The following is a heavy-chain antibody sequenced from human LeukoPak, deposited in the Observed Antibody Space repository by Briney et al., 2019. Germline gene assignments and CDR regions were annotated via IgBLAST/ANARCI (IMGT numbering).Heavy chain of an antibody. V-gene: IGHV3-49*03. Sequence: GRSLRLSCTASGFTFGDYAMSWFRQAPGKGLEWVGFIRSKAYGGTTEYAASVKGRFTISRDDSKSIAYLQMNSLKTEDTAVYYCATEGGSGSYYGDDAFDMWGQGTMVTVSS. J-gene: IGHJ3*02. D-gene: IGHD3-10*01. CDR1: GFTFGDYA. CDR2: IRSKAYGGTT. CDR3: ATEGGSGSYYGDDAFDM.